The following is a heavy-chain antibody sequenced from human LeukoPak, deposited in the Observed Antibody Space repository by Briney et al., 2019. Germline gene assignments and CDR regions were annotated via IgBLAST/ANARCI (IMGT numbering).Heavy chain of an antibody. CDR3: ARGGSSWLRGAFDI. CDR2: IYYSGST. J-gene: IGHJ3*02. D-gene: IGHD6-13*01. V-gene: IGHV4-59*01. CDR1: GGSISSYY. Sequence: SETLSLTCTVSGGSISSYYSSWIRQPPGKGLEWIGYIYYSGSTNYNPSLKSRVTISVDTSKNQFSLKLSSVTAADTAVYYCARGGSSWLRGAFDIWGQGTMVTVSS.